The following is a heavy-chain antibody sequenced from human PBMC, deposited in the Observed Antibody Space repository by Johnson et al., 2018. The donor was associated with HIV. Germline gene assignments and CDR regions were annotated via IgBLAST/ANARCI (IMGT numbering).Heavy chain of an antibody. CDR3: ASSAPGLLPNDAFDI. CDR2: ISYDGSNQ. V-gene: IGHV3-30*04. J-gene: IGHJ3*02. CDR1: GFTFSSYA. D-gene: IGHD2-15*01. Sequence: QMLLVESGGGVVQPGRSLRLSCAASGFTFSSYAMHWVRQAPGKGLEWVAVISYDGSNQYYADSVKGRFTISRDNSKNTLYLQMNSLRAEDTAVYYCASSAPGLLPNDAFDIWGQGTMVTVSS.